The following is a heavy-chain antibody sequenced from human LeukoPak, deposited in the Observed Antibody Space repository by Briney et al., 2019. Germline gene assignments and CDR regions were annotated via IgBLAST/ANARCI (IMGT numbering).Heavy chain of an antibody. J-gene: IGHJ5*02. V-gene: IGHV4-34*01. CDR1: GGSFSGYY. Sequence: SETLSLTCAVYGGSFSGYYWSWIRQPPGKGLEWIGEINHSGSTNYNPSLKSRVTISVDTSKNQFSLKLSSVTAADTAVYYCARRRTSGSSFDPWGQGTLVTVSS. CDR3: ARRRTSGSSFDP. D-gene: IGHD1-26*01. CDR2: INHSGST.